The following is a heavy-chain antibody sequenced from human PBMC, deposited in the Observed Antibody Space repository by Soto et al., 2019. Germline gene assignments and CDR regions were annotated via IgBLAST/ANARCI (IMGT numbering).Heavy chain of an antibody. V-gene: IGHV1-46*01. CDR3: ARGIFGVVIIPYFDY. CDR2: INPSGGST. D-gene: IGHD3-3*01. CDR1: GYTFTSYY. J-gene: IGHJ4*02. Sequence: VKVSCKASGYTFTSYYMHWVRQAPGQGLEWMGIINPSGGSTSYAQKFQGRVTMTRDTSTSTVYMELSSLRSEDTAVYYCARGIFGVVIIPYFDYWGQGTLVTVSS.